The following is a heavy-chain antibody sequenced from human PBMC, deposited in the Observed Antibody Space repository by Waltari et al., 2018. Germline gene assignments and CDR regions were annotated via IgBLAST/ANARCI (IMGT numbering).Heavy chain of an antibody. Sequence: QVQLQESGPGLVKPSQTLSLTCTVSGGSISSGSYYWSWIRQPAGKGLEWIGYIYTSGSTNYNPSLKSRVTISVDTSKNQFSLKLGSVTAADTAVYYCAVTIFGVAYYWGQGTLVTVSS. CDR1: GGSISSGSYY. J-gene: IGHJ4*02. D-gene: IGHD3-3*01. CDR3: AVTIFGVAYY. V-gene: IGHV4-61*09. CDR2: IYTSGST.